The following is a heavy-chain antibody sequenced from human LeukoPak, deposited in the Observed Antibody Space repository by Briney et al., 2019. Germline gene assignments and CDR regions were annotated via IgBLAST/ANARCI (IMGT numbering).Heavy chain of an antibody. J-gene: IGHJ4*02. CDR1: GFTFSSYG. V-gene: IGHV3-23*01. CDR2: ISGSGGST. D-gene: IGHD6-19*01. CDR3: AKMSRSGTFDY. Sequence: GGSLRLACAASGFTFSSYGMSWVRQAPGKGLEWVSAISGSGGSTYYADSVKGRFTISRDNSKNTLYLQMNSLRAEDTAVYYCAKMSRSGTFDYWGQGTLVTVSS.